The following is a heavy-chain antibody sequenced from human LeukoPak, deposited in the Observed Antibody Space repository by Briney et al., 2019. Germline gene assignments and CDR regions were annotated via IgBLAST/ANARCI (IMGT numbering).Heavy chain of an antibody. CDR2: INPSGGST. D-gene: IGHD2/OR15-2a*01. CDR3: ARGEVLDAGESAY. V-gene: IGHV1-46*01. Sequence: GASVKVSCKASGYTFTSYGISWVRQAPGQGLEWMGIINPSGGSTSYAQKFQGRVTMTRDTSTSTVYMELSSLRSEDTAVYYCARGEVLDAGESAYWGQGTLVTVSS. J-gene: IGHJ4*02. CDR1: GYTFTSYG.